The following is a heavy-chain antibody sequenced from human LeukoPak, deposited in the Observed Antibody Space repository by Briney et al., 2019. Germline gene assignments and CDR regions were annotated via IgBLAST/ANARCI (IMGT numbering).Heavy chain of an antibody. J-gene: IGHJ6*04. CDR2: INHSGST. Sequence: SETPSLTCAVYGGSFSGYYWSWIRQPPGKGLEWIGEINHSGSTNYNPSLKSRVTISVDTSKNQFSLKLSSVTAADTAVYYCASPLGYCSSTSCYGTTYYYGMDVWGKGTTVTVSS. CDR1: GGSFSGYY. V-gene: IGHV4-34*01. D-gene: IGHD2-2*01. CDR3: ASPLGYCSSTSCYGTTYYYGMDV.